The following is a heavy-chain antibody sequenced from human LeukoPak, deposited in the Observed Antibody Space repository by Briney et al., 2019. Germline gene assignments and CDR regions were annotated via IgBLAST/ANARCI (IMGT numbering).Heavy chain of an antibody. CDR1: GYTFTDFY. J-gene: IGHJ6*03. CDR3: ARDWGYCSGGSCYSSYMDV. CDR2: INPNSGGT. D-gene: IGHD2-15*01. Sequence: ASVKVSCKASGYTFTDFYLHWVRQAPGQGLEWMGWINPNSGGTNYAQKFQGRVTMTRDTSISTAYMELSRLRSDDTAVYYCARDWGYCSGGSCYSSYMDVWGKGTTVTVSS. V-gene: IGHV1-2*02.